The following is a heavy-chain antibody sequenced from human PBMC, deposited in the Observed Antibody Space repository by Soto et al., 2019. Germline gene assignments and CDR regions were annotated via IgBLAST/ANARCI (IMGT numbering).Heavy chain of an antibody. CDR2: IDPSDSYT. CDR3: ARQGAAGGNYYYYGMDV. Sequence: XESLKISWDGCVYSFTSYLLIWVRQMPGKGLEWMGRIDPSDSYTNDSPSFQGHVTTSADKSISTAYLQWSSLKASDTAMFYCARQGAAGGNYYYYGMDVWGQGTTVTFSS. CDR1: VYSFTSYL. D-gene: IGHD6-13*01. J-gene: IGHJ6*02. V-gene: IGHV5-10-1*01.